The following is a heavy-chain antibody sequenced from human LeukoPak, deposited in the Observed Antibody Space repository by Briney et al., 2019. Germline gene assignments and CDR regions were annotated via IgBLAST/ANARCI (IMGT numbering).Heavy chain of an antibody. V-gene: IGHV3-72*01. CDR1: GFTFSDHY. CDR2: SRNRANGYTT. Sequence: PGGSLRLSCVGFGFTFSDHYMDWVRQAPGKGLEWVGRSRNRANGYTTEYATSLKGRFTISRDDSGRSMYLQLSSLRTEDTAVCYCARNPNDSGNYFDPFDIWGQGTMVTVSS. J-gene: IGHJ3*02. D-gene: IGHD1-26*01. CDR3: ARNPNDSGNYFDPFDI.